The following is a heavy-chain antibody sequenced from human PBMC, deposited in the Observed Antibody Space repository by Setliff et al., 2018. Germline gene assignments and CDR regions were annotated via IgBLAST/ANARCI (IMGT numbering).Heavy chain of an antibody. CDR1: GGTFSSYP. V-gene: IGHV1-69*13. D-gene: IGHD6-19*01. Sequence: SVKVSCKASGGTFSSYPFSWVRQAPGQGLEWMGGIIPIFGSANYARKFQGRVTVTADESTSTAYMELSSLRSEDTAVYYCARGSVEYSRGWYYFDYWAQGTLVTVSS. CDR2: IIPIFGSA. CDR3: ARGSVEYSRGWYYFDY. J-gene: IGHJ4*02.